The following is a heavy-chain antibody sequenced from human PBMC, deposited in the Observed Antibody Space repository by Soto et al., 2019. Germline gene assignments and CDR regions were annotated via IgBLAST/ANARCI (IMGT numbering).Heavy chain of an antibody. CDR1: GYSFTSYW. J-gene: IGHJ6*02. CDR3: ARHHSSSAYGMDV. D-gene: IGHD6-13*01. Sequence: PGESLKISCKGSGYSFTSYWIGWVRQMPGKGLEWMGIIYPGDSDTRYSPSFQGQVTISADKSISTAYLQWSSLKASDTAMYYCARHHSSSAYGMDVWGQGTTVTVSS. CDR2: IYPGDSDT. V-gene: IGHV5-51*01.